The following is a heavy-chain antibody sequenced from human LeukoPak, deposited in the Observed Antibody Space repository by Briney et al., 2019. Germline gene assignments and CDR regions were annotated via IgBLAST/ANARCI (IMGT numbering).Heavy chain of an antibody. D-gene: IGHD1-14*01. CDR2: VWFDGSNR. V-gene: IGHV3-33*01. CDR3: ARVSWNRTKWYGGEPFDP. CDR1: GLTFSNYG. Sequence: GGSLRLSCVASGLTFSNYGMHWVRQAPGKGLEWVAVVWFDGSNRYYADSVKGRFTISRDNAKNSLYLQMNSLRAEDTAVYYCARVSWNRTKWYGGEPFDPWGQGTLVTVSS. J-gene: IGHJ5*02.